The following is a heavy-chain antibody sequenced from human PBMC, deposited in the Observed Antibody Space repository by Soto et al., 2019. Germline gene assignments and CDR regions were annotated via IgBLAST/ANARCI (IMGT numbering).Heavy chain of an antibody. CDR2: IYPGDSDT. D-gene: IGHD3-22*01. J-gene: IGHJ1*01. CDR1: GYSFTSYW. V-gene: IGHV5-51*03. CDR3: ARLYYYDSSGYYYGVEYFQH. Sequence: AGESLKISCKGSGYSFTSYWIGWVRQMPGKGLEWMGIIYPGDSDTRYSPSFQGQVTISADKSISTAYLQWSSLKASVTAMYYCARLYYYDSSGYYYGVEYFQHWGQGTLVTVSS.